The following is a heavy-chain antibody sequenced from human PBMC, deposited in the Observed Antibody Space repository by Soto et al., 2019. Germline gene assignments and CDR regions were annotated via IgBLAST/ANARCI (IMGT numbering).Heavy chain of an antibody. CDR3: ARHNILTGYAPVGRFDP. J-gene: IGHJ5*02. CDR2: INPNSGGT. CDR1: GYTFTGYY. V-gene: IGHV1-2*02. Sequence: ASVKVSCKASGYTFTGYYMPWVRQAPGQGLEWMGWINPNSGGTNYAQKFQGRVTMTRDTSISTAYMELSRLRSDDTAVYYCARHNILTGYAPVGRFDPWGQGTLLTVSS. D-gene: IGHD3-9*01.